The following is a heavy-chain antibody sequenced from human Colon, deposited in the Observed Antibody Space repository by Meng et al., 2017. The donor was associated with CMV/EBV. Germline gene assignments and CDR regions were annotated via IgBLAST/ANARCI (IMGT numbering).Heavy chain of an antibody. Sequence: FNFSAYFINWVRQAPGQGLEWMGMINPTTGATTYAQKFRARLTLTKDTSTDTVYMQMSTLTSDDTAVYYCARDFWTTGVTVRGPSNHWGQGTLVTVSS. CDR1: FNFSAYF. D-gene: IGHD2-21*02. CDR3: ARDFWTTGVTVRGPSNH. V-gene: IGHV1-46*01. CDR2: INPTTGAT. J-gene: IGHJ5*02.